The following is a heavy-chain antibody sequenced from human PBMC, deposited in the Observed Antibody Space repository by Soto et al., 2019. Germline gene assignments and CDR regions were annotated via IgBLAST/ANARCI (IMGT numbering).Heavy chain of an antibody. CDR2: IFYRGTT. J-gene: IGHJ4*02. CDR1: GGSISSGNW. D-gene: IGHD2-8*01. Sequence: QVQLQESGPGLARPSGTLSLTCAVSGGSISSGNWWSWVRQSPGRGLEWIGEIFYRGTTNYSPSLRSQVTISLDRSNNHFSLKLNSVTAADTAVYYCARKNGGGGYFDYWGQGTLVTVSS. V-gene: IGHV4-4*02. CDR3: ARKNGGGGYFDY.